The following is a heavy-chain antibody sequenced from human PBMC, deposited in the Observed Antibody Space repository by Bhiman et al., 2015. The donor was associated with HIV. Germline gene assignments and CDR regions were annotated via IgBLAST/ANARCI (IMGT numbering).Heavy chain of an antibody. J-gene: IGHJ4*02. Sequence: VQLLESGGGLVQPGGSLRLSCAASGFTFSSYDMHWVRQAPGKGLEWVAFIRYDGSDKYYADSVKGRFTISRDNSKNTLYLQMNSLRAEDTAVYYCAKDLSGSYFDCWGQGTLVTVSS. CDR1: GFTFSSYD. CDR3: AKDLSGSYFDC. D-gene: IGHD1-26*01. V-gene: IGHV3-30*02. CDR2: IRYDGSDK.